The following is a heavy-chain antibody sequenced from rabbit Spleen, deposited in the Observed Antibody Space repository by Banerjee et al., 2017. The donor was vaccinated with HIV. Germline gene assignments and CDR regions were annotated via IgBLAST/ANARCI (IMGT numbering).Heavy chain of an antibody. Sequence: QSLEESGGDRVKPGASLTLTCTASGFSFSNSYYMCWVRQAPGKGLECIACIYGGSSGNTYYATWAKGRFTISKTSSTTVTLQMNSLTAADTATYFCARYDNSIGDLDLWGPGTLVTVS. CDR3: ARYDNSIGDLDL. CDR1: GFSFSNSYY. CDR2: IYGGSSGNT. J-gene: IGHJ4*01. V-gene: IGHV1S40*01. D-gene: IGHD2-1*01.